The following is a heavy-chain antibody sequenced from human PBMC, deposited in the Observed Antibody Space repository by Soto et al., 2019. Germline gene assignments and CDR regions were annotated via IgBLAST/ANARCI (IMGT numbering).Heavy chain of an antibody. CDR2: INHSGST. D-gene: IGHD3-16*01. CDR3: AAAVPAEYVFPYYYMDV. CDR1: GGSFSGYY. V-gene: IGHV4-34*01. J-gene: IGHJ6*03. Sequence: ASETLSLTCAVYGGSFSGYYWSWIRQPPGKGLEWIGEINHSGSTNYNPSIKSRVNFSVDTSKNQVSLKLSSVTAADTGVYYCAAAVPAEYVFPYYYMDVWGKGTTVTVSS.